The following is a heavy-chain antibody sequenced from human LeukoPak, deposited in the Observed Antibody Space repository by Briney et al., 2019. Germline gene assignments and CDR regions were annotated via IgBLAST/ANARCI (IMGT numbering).Heavy chain of an antibody. CDR1: GFTFRSYA. Sequence: GGSLRLSCAASGFTFRSYAMHWVRQAPGKGLEWVALISYGGSNKYSPDSVKGRFTISRDNSKNTLYLQMNSLRAEDTTVYFCARDHYGSGSSPAYWGQGTLVTVSS. V-gene: IGHV3-30*04. J-gene: IGHJ4*02. CDR3: ARDHYGSGSSPAY. D-gene: IGHD3-10*01. CDR2: ISYGGSNK.